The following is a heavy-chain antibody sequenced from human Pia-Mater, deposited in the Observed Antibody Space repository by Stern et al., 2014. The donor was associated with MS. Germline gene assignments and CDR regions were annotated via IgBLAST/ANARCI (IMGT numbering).Heavy chain of an antibody. CDR2: ITPIFGSA. V-gene: IGHV1-69*06. CDR1: GDTFTDYA. J-gene: IGHJ6*01. CDR3: AREVGSLAMDV. Sequence: QLVQSGAEVKKPGSSVKVSCKASGDTFTDYAISWVRQAPGQGPEWMGGITPIFGSADYAQKCHGRLTITADRSTSTAYMDLSSLTSEDTAVYYCAREVGSLAMDVWGQGTTVIVSS. D-gene: IGHD1-1*01.